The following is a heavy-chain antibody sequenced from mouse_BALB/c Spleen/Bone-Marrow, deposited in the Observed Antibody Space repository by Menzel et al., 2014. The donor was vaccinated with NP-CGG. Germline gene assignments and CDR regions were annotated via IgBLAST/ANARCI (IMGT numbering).Heavy chain of an antibody. CDR3: NALYYDSDFDY. J-gene: IGHJ2*01. D-gene: IGHD2-4*01. Sequence: EVQLQQSGAELVRSGASVKLSCTASGFNIKDFYIYWVKQRPAQGLEWIGWIDPENGDTDYDPKFQGKATMTADTSSNTAYLQLSSLASEDTAVYYCNALYYDSDFDYWGQGTTLTASS. V-gene: IGHV14-4*02. CDR2: IDPENGDT. CDR1: GFNIKDFY.